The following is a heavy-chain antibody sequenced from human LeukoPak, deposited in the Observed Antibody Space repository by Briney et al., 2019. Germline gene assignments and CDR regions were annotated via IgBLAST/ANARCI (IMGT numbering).Heavy chain of an antibody. CDR2: IYSKGTT. D-gene: IGHD1-26*01. Sequence: SETLSLTCAVSGDSVSSFYWGWVRQSAGKGLEWIERIYSKGTTKYNLSLKSRVTISLDQSKNQFSLYLSSVTAADTAVYYCARLRYTGTSQYYFDSWGQGFLVTVSS. CDR3: ARLRYTGTSQYYFDS. J-gene: IGHJ4*02. V-gene: IGHV4-4*07. CDR1: GDSVSSFY.